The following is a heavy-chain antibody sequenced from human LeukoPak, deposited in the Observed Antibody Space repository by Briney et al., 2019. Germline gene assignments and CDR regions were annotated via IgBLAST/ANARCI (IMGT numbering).Heavy chain of an antibody. CDR1: GYTFTSYG. CDR3: ARDAANYFMVRGGADDY. CDR2: ISAYNGST. D-gene: IGHD3-10*01. V-gene: IGHV1-18*01. Sequence: ASVKVSCQASGYTFTSYGMSWVGQAPGQGLAWVGWISAYNGSTNYKQKLQSRVNMTTDKATSTAYRELRSLTSDDKAVYYCARDAANYFMVRGGADDYWGQGTLVTVSS. J-gene: IGHJ4*01.